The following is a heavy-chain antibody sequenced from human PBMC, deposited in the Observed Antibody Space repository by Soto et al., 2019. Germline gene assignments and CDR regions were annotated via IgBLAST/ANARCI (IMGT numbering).Heavy chain of an antibody. D-gene: IGHD6-19*01. CDR3: ASLNSSGWYRDFYLDY. CDR2: IYYSGST. Sequence: SETLSLTCTVSGGSISSYYWSWIRQPPGKGLEWIGYIYYSGSTNYNPSLKSRVTISVDTSKNQFSLKLSSVTAADTAVYYCASLNSSGWYRDFYLDYWGQGTLVTVSS. CDR1: GGSISSYY. V-gene: IGHV4-59*08. J-gene: IGHJ4*02.